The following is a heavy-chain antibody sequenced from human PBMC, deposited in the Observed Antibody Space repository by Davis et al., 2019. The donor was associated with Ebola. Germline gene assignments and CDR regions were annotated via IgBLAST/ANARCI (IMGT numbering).Heavy chain of an antibody. V-gene: IGHV3-7*03. J-gene: IGHJ4*02. CDR3: STSPWAVAGYLDY. CDR2: IKQDGSEK. Sequence: GGSLRLSCAASGFIFSNYWMSWVRQAPGKGLEWVTNIKQDGSEKYYVDSVKGRFTISRDNAKNSLYLQMNSLRAEDTAVYYCSTSPWAVAGYLDYWGQGTLVTVSS. CDR1: GFIFSNYW. D-gene: IGHD6-19*01.